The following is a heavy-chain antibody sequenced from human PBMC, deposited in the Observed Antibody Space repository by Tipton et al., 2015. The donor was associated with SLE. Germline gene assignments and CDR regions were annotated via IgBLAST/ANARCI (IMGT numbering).Heavy chain of an antibody. CDR2: IYSGGST. Sequence: SLRLPCAASGFTFSSYAMSWVRQAPGKGLEWVSVIYSGGSTYYADSVKGRFTISRDNSKNTLYLQMNSLRAEDTAVYYCAKGGRWDPRYYGMDVWGQGTTVTVSS. D-gene: IGHD1-26*01. J-gene: IGHJ6*02. CDR3: AKGGRWDPRYYGMDV. CDR1: GFTFSSYA. V-gene: IGHV3-23*03.